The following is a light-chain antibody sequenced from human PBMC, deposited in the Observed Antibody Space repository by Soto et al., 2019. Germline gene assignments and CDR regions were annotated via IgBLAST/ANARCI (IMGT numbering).Light chain of an antibody. V-gene: IGLV7-46*01. CDR3: LLSYNGPYV. CDR1: TGAVTNGHY. J-gene: IGLJ1*01. Sequence: QAFVTQDPSLTVSPGVTVTLACCSSTGAVTNGHYPYWFQQKPGQAPRTLIYDTTNRHSWTPARFSGSLLGGKAALTLSGAQPEDEAEYYCLLSYNGPYVFGTGTKVTVL. CDR2: DTT.